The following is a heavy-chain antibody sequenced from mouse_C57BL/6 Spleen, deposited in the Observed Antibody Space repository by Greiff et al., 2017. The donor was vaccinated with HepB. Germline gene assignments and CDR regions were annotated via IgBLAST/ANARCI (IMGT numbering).Heavy chain of an antibody. V-gene: IGHV1-54*01. CDR1: GYAFTNYL. CDR2: INPGSGGT. D-gene: IGHD1-1*01. CDR3: ARRGSSHHYYAMDY. Sequence: VQLKESGAELVRPGTSVKVSCKASGYAFTNYLIEWVKQRPGQGLEWIGVINPGSGGTNYNEKFKGKATLTADKSSSTAYMQLSSLTSEDSAVYFCARRGSSHHYYAMDYWGQGTSVTVSS. J-gene: IGHJ4*01.